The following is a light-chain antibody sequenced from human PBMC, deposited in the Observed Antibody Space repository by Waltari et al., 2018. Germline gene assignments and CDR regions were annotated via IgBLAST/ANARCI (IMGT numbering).Light chain of an antibody. Sequence: DIQMTQSPSSLSASIGDRITITCRASHDIRNYLAWYQQKPGGVPKVLIYAASTLQAGVPTRFSGSGSGGDFTLTISSLQPEDVATYYCQRYNAAPRTFGQGTKVEIK. J-gene: IGKJ1*01. CDR1: HDIRNY. CDR3: QRYNAAPRT. CDR2: AAS. V-gene: IGKV1-27*01.